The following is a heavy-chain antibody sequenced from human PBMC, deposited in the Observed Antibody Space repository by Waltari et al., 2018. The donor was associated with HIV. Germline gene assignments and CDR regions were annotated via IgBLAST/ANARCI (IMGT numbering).Heavy chain of an antibody. CDR3: ASARETMGVDFDS. CDR1: GGAFIRHS. Sequence: QVQLVHSGAEVKKPGSPVTIYRKASGGAFIRHSFNWVPPAPGQGLEWMGRVSPVAGTANKAQRFQDRFTITADNITTTVYMELRRLRLDDTAMYYCASARETMGVDFDSWGQGTPVTV. CDR2: VSPVAGTA. D-gene: IGHD3-10*01. V-gene: IGHV1-69*08. J-gene: IGHJ4*02.